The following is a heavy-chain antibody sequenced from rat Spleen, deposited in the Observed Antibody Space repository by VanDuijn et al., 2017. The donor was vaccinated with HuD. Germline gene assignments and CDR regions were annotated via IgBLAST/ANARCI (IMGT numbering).Heavy chain of an antibody. D-gene: IGHD4-3*01. J-gene: IGHJ2*01. Sequence: QVQLKESGPGLVQPSQTLSLTCTVSGFSLTSYHVSWVRQPPGKGLEWIAAISSGGSTYYNSALKSRLSISRDTSKSQVFLKMNSLQTEDTAMYFCARSGDWGQGVMVTVSS. CDR1: GFSLTSYH. CDR3: ARSGD. V-gene: IGHV2S8*01. CDR2: ISSGGST.